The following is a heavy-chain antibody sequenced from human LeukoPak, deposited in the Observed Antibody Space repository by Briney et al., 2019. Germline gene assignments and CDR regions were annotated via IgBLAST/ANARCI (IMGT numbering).Heavy chain of an antibody. V-gene: IGHV3-23*01. J-gene: IGHJ4*02. Sequence: GGSLRLSCAASGFTFSDYAMSWVRQVPGKGLEWVSTLSGSGTTTFYANSVKGRFTISRDSSKNTLYLQMNSLRAADTALYYCTKDYDTVGYYSSDYWGQRTLVTVSS. CDR1: GFTFSDYA. CDR2: LSGSGTTT. D-gene: IGHD3-22*01. CDR3: TKDYDTVGYYSSDY.